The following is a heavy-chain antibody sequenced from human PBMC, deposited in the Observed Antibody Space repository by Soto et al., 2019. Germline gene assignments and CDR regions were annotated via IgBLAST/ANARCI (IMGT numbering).Heavy chain of an antibody. CDR3: ARDGVFVVIPAIYYYYGMDV. Sequence: QVQLVQSGVEVKKPGASVKVSCKASGYTFTSYNVTWVRQVPGQGLEWMGCISGYNGNTNYAQKFQGRVTMTTDTSTSTAYMERRSLTSDDTAVYYWARDGVFVVIPAIYYYYGMDVWGQGTTVTGSS. CDR1: GYTFTSYN. J-gene: IGHJ6*02. V-gene: IGHV1-18*01. CDR2: ISGYNGNT. D-gene: IGHD2-2*01.